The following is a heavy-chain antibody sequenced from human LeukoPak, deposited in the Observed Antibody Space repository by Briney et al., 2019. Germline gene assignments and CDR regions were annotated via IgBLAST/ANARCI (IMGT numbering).Heavy chain of an antibody. CDR2: IYYSGST. CDR1: GGSISSYY. Sequence: SETLSLTCTVSGGSISSYYWSWIRQPPGKGLEWIGYIYYSGSTNYNPSLKSRVTISVDTSKNQFSLKLSSVTAADTAVYYCAREGRETTYYDFWSGYYRGGGYYYMDVWGKGTTVTVSS. CDR3: AREGRETTYYDFWSGYYRGGGYYYMDV. J-gene: IGHJ6*03. D-gene: IGHD3-3*01. V-gene: IGHV4-59*12.